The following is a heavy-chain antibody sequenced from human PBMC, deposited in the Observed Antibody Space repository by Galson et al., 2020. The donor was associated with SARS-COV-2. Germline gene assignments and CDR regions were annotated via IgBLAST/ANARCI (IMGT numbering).Heavy chain of an antibody. Sequence: GESLKISCAVSGFSVSTYAMHWVRQAPGKGLEWVAVISDDGSKKYYAASVKGRFTLSRDTSKNTMYLRMDSLRSEDTAVYYCARADDYGDYLGQSKIDYWGQGTLVTVTS. CDR3: ARADDYGDYLGQSKIDY. CDR2: ISDDGSKK. V-gene: IGHV3-30*04. CDR1: GFSVSTYA. J-gene: IGHJ4*02. D-gene: IGHD4-17*01.